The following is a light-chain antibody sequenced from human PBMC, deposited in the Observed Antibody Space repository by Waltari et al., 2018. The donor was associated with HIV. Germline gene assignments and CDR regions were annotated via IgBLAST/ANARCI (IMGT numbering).Light chain of an antibody. CDR1: RSNIGKNF. J-gene: IGLJ3*02. V-gene: IGLV1-51*01. CDR2: DNN. CDR3: GTWDSSLSGVV. Sequence: QSVLTQPPSVSAAPGQKVTISCSGSRSNIGKNFVSWNKQLPGTAPKLLIYDNNKRPSGIPDRFSGSKSGTSATLGITGLQTGDEADYYCGTWDSSLSGVVFGGGTKLTVL.